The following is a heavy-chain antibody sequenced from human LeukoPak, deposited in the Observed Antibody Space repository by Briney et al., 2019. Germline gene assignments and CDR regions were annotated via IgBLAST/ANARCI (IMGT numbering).Heavy chain of an antibody. CDR3: TRGASGYGNFDC. CDR2: INSDGSSI. Sequence: GGSLRLSCAASGFSVGGYWIHWVRQGPGMGLVWVSRINSDGSSISYADSVKGRFSISRDNAKNTLYLQMNSLRAEDTAVYYCTRGASGYGNFDCWGQGTLVTVSS. CDR1: GFSVGGYW. J-gene: IGHJ4*02. D-gene: IGHD5-12*01. V-gene: IGHV3-74*01.